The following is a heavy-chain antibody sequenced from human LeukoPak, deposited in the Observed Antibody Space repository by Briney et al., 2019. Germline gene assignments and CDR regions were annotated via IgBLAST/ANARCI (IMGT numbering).Heavy chain of an antibody. V-gene: IGHV4-34*01. J-gene: IGHJ5*01. CDR2: INHSGST. CDR1: GGSFSGYD. Sequence: SETLSLTCAVYGGSFSGYDWSWIRQPPGKGLEWIGEINHSGSTNYNPSLKSRVTISVDTSKNQFSLQLSSVTAADTAVYYCARGRFDPCGQATLVTASS. CDR3: ARGRFDP.